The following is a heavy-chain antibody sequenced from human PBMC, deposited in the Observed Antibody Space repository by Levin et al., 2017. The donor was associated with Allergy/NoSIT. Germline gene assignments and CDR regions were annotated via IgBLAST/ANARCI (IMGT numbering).Heavy chain of an antibody. D-gene: IGHD1-26*01. CDR3: SRGELPPPYFCDY. CDR2: IYYTGST. J-gene: IGHJ4*02. V-gene: IGHV4-59*01. Sequence: SQTLSLTCTVSGGSISTYYWSWIRQPPGKGLEYIGYIYYTGSTNYNPSLKRRVTISVDRSKNQFSLKLTSVTAADTAVYYFSRGELPPPYFCDYWGEGALVTVS. CDR1: GGSISTYY.